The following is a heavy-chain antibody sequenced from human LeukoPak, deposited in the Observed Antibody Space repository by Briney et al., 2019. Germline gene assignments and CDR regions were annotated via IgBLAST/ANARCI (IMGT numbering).Heavy chain of an antibody. D-gene: IGHD6-19*01. CDR1: GYTFTSYD. V-gene: IGHV1-8*01. Sequence: ASVKVSCKASGYTFTSYDINWVRQATGQGLEWMGWMNPNSGNTGYAQKFQGRVTMTSDTSISTAYLDLSSLTSEDTAVYYCARNPPSSGWLDPWDQGTLVTVSS. CDR3: ARNPPSSGWLDP. J-gene: IGHJ5*02. CDR2: MNPNSGNT.